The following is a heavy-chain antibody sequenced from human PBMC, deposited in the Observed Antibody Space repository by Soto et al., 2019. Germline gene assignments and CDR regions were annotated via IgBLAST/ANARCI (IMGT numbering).Heavy chain of an antibody. CDR1: GGSVSSGSYY. CDR2: IYYSGST. V-gene: IGHV4-61*01. J-gene: IGHJ6*02. D-gene: IGHD6-13*01. Sequence: PSETLSLTCTVSGGSVSSGSYYWSWIRQPPGKGLEWIGYIYYSGSTNYNPSLKSRVTISVDTSKNQFSLKLSSVTAADTAVYYCARDWYSSPLSVYYYGMDVWGQGTTVTVSS. CDR3: ARDWYSSPLSVYYYGMDV.